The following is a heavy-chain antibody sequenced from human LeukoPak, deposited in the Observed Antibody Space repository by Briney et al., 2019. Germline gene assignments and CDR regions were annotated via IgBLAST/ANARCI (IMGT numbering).Heavy chain of an antibody. V-gene: IGHV3-21*01. J-gene: IGHJ3*02. CDR1: GFTFSSYS. CDR2: ISSSSSYI. Sequence: PGGSLRLSCAASGFTFSSYSMNWVRQAPGKGLEWVSSISSSSSYIYYADSVKGRFTISRDNAKNSLYLQMNSLRAEDTAVYYCARDGTMIVGVRAFDIWGQGTMVTVSS. CDR3: ARDGTMIVGVRAFDI. D-gene: IGHD3-22*01.